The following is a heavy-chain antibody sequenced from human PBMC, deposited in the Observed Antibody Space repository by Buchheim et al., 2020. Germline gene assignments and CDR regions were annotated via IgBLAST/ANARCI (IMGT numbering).Heavy chain of an antibody. J-gene: IGHJ4*02. CDR2: ISGSGRST. D-gene: IGHD5/OR15-5a*01. Sequence: EVQLLESGGGLVQPGGSLRLSCAASGFTFSSYAMSWVRQAPGKGLEWVSSISGSGRSTDYADSVKGRFTIPRDNSKNTRYLQMNSLRAEDTAVYYCAKDLLSTNSYYFDYWGQGTL. CDR1: GFTFSSYA. V-gene: IGHV3-23*01. CDR3: AKDLLSTNSYYFDY.